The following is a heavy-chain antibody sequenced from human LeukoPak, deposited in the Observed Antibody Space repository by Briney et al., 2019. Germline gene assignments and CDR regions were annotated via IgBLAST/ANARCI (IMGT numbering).Heavy chain of an antibody. Sequence: SETLSLTCTVSGGSISSSSYYWGWIRQPPGKGLEWIGSIYYSGSTYYNPSLKSRVTISVDTSKNQFSLKLSSVTAADTAVYYCAREVGMYSSSLLGGYYGMDVWGQGTTVTVSS. CDR1: GGSISSSSYY. D-gene: IGHD6-13*01. CDR3: AREVGMYSSSLLGGYYGMDV. J-gene: IGHJ6*02. CDR2: IYYSGST. V-gene: IGHV4-39*07.